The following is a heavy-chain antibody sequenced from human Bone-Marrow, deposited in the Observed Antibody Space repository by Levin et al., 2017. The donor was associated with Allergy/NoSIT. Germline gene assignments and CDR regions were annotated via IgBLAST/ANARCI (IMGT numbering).Heavy chain of an antibody. J-gene: IGHJ5*02. Sequence: GESLKISCKASGYTFTSYGISWVRQAPGKGLEWVSTISGHGDITYYADSVKGRFTISRDNSKNIMSLQMNSLRGEDMAMYYCANRGDTLGYYETWGQGTLVTVSS. CDR2: ISGHGDIT. CDR3: ANRGDTLGYYET. V-gene: IGHV3-23*01. CDR1: GYTFTSYG. D-gene: IGHD3-22*01.